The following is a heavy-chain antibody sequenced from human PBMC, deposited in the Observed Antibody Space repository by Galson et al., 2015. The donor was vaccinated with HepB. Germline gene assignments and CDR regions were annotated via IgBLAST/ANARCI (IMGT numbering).Heavy chain of an antibody. CDR2: SDPEDGET. CDR1: GYTLTELS. D-gene: IGHD2-21*02. J-gene: IGHJ4*02. V-gene: IGHV1-24*01. Sequence: SVKVSCKVSGYTLTELSMHWVRQAPGKGLEWMGGSDPEDGETIYAQKFQGRVTMTEDTSTDTAYMELSSLRSEDTAVYYCATDSYCGGDCQVYWGQGTLVTVSS. CDR3: ATDSYCGGDCQVY.